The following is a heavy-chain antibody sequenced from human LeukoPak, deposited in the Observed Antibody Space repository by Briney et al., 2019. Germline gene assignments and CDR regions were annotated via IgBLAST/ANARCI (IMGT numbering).Heavy chain of an antibody. CDR3: ARTYPEINARSSWYLPSYYFDY. D-gene: IGHD6-13*01. V-gene: IGHV4-59*01. J-gene: IGHJ4*02. CDR1: GGSISSYY. Sequence: PSETLSLTCTVSGGSISSYYWSWIRQAPGKGLEWIGYIYHSGSTNYNPSLKSRVSISVDTSENQFSLKLSSVTAADTAVYYCARTYPEINARSSWYLPSYYFDYWGQGTLVTVSS. CDR2: IYHSGST.